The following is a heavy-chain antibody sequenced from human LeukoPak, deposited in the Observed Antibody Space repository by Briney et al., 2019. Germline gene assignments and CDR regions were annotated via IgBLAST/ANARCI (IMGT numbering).Heavy chain of an antibody. D-gene: IGHD3-16*02. J-gene: IGHJ6*03. V-gene: IGHV4-39*07. Sequence: SETLSLTCTVSGGSISSSSYYWGWIRQPPGKGLEWIGSIYYSGSTYYNPSLKSRVTISVDTSKNQFSLKLSSVTAADTAVYYCAKARDYVWGSYRLNYYYMDVWGKGTTVTVSS. CDR1: GGSISSSSYY. CDR2: IYYSGST. CDR3: AKARDYVWGSYRLNYYYMDV.